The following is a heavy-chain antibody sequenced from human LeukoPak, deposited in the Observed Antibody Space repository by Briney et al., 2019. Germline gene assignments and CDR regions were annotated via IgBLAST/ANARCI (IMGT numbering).Heavy chain of an antibody. CDR2: ISAYNGNT. CDR1: GYTFTSYG. V-gene: IGHV1-18*01. CDR3: ARDWYCSGGSCYSSSLPFDY. D-gene: IGHD2-15*01. Sequence: ASVKVSCKASGYTFTSYGISWVRQAPGQGLEWMGWISAYNGNTNYAQKLQGRVTMTTDTSTSTAYMELRSLRSDDTALYYCARDWYCSGGSCYSSSLPFDYWGQGTLVTVSS. J-gene: IGHJ4*02.